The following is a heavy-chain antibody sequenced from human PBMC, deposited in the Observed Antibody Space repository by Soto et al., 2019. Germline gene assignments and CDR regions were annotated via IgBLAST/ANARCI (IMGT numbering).Heavy chain of an antibody. CDR1: GFTFSSYA. D-gene: IGHD3-3*01. V-gene: IGHV3-23*01. CDR2: ISGSGGST. J-gene: IGHJ4*02. Sequence: EVQLLESGGGLVQPGGSLRLSCAASGFTFSSYAMSWVRQAPGKGLEWVSAISGSGGSTYYADSVKGRFTISRYNSKNTLYLQMNSLRAEDTAVYYCAKASRFLERNNYFDYWGQGTLVTVSS. CDR3: AKASRFLERNNYFDY.